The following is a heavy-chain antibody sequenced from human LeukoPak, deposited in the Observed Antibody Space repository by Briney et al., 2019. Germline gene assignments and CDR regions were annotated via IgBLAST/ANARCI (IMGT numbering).Heavy chain of an antibody. D-gene: IGHD3-22*01. CDR3: AKRGQYYYDSSDYYFDY. CDR2: ISGSGGGT. CDR1: GFTFSSYA. Sequence: GGSLRLSCAATGFTFSSYAMSWVRQAPGKGLEWVSAISGSGGGTYYADSVKGRFTISRDNSKNTLYLQMNSLRAEDTAVYYCAKRGQYYYDSSDYYFDYWGQGTLVTVSS. V-gene: IGHV3-23*01. J-gene: IGHJ4*02.